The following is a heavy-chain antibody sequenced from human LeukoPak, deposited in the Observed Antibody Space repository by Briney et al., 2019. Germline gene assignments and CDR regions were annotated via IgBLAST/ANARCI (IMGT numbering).Heavy chain of an antibody. CDR2: IRPSGSTAYA. CDR3: AREGPETYYFDF. Sequence: ASVNVSCKASGYSFTSYYIHWVRQAPGQGLEYMGIIRPSGSTAYAQNCAQKFQGRVTMTRDTSTSAVYMELSSLRSEDTAVYYCAREGPETYYFDFWGQGTLVTVSS. J-gene: IGHJ4*02. D-gene: IGHD5-24*01. V-gene: IGHV1-46*01. CDR1: GYSFTSYY.